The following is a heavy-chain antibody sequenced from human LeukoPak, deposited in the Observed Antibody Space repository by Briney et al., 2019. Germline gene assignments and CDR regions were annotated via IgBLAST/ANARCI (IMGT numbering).Heavy chain of an antibody. V-gene: IGHV3-74*01. D-gene: IGHD3-3*01. J-gene: IGHJ4*02. CDR3: ARDYDFEDH. CDR1: GFTFSRYW. CDR2: INSDGRST. Sequence: GGSLRLSCTASGFTFSRYWMHWVRRAPGKGLVWVSRINSDGRSTNYADSVKGRFTISRDNAKNTLYLQMSSLGAEDTAVYYCARDYDFEDHWGQGTLVTVSS.